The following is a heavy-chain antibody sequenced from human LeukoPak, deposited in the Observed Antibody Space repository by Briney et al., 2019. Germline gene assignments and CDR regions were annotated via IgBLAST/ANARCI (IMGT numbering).Heavy chain of an antibody. J-gene: IGHJ4*02. Sequence: PSETLSLTCTVSGGSINDYYWTWIRQPPGKGLEWIGYINYRGNTNYNPSLKSRVTISVDTSKNQFSLNLRSVTAADTAVYYCARVQSDSSAFYSHLDHWGQGTLVSVSS. D-gene: IGHD3-22*01. CDR1: GGSINDYY. CDR2: INYRGNT. CDR3: ARVQSDSSAFYSHLDH. V-gene: IGHV4-59*01.